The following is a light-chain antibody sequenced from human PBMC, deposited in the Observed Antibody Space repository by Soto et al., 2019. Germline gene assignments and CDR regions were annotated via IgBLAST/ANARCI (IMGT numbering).Light chain of an antibody. CDR1: QRVLYRSNSKNY. CDR3: QQYYRTTPT. Sequence: DIVMTQSPDSLAVSLGERATINCKSSQRVLYRSNSKNYLAWYQQKPGQPPKLLIHWAATRGSGVPDRLSGSGYGTDFTLTSSSLQAEDVAVYYCQQYYRTTPTFGGGTKVESK. CDR2: WAA. V-gene: IGKV4-1*01. J-gene: IGKJ4*01.